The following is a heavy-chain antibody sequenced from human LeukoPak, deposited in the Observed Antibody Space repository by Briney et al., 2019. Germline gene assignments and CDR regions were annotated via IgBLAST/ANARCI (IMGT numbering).Heavy chain of an antibody. V-gene: IGHV3-30*03. CDR1: GFTFSSYG. J-gene: IGHJ4*02. Sequence: GGSLRLSCAASGFTFSSYGMHWVRQAPGKGLEWVAVISYDGSNKYYADSVKGRFTISRDNSKNTLYLQMNSLRAEDTAVYYCARGRTYYYDSNGPDYWGQGTLVTVSS. D-gene: IGHD3-22*01. CDR2: ISYDGSNK. CDR3: ARGRTYYYDSNGPDY.